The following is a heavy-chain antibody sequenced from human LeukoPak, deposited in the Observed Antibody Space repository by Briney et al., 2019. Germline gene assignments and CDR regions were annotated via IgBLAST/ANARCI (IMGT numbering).Heavy chain of an antibody. Sequence: GGSLRLSCAASGSTFSSYSMNWVRQAPGKGLEWVSSISSSSSYIYYADSVKGRFTISRDNAKNSLYLQMNSLRAEDTAVYYCAREPYDYSNYGVDYWGQGTLVTVSS. CDR2: ISSSSSYI. CDR1: GSTFSSYS. CDR3: AREPYDYSNYGVDY. D-gene: IGHD4-11*01. V-gene: IGHV3-21*04. J-gene: IGHJ4*02.